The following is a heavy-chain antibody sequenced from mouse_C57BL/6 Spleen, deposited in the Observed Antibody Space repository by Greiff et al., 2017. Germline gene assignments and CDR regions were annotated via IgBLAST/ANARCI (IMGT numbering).Heavy chain of an antibody. V-gene: IGHV5-17*01. CDR3: ARGGDYAFAY. CDR2: ISSGSSTI. D-gene: IGHD2-4*01. J-gene: IGHJ3*01. CDR1: GFTFSVYG. Sequence: EVMLVESGGGLVKPGGSLKLSCAASGFTFSVYGMHWVRQAPEKGLEWVAYISSGSSTIYYADTVKGRFTISRDNAKNTLFLQMTSLRSEDTAMYYCARGGDYAFAYWGQGTLVTVSA.